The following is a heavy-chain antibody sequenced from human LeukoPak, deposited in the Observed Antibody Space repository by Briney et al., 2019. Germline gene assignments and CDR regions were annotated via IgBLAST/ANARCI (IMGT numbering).Heavy chain of an antibody. V-gene: IGHV3-23*01. Sequence: GGSLRLSCAASGFTFSNYAMTWVRPAPGKGLEWVSGMSSGTGSTYYADSVKGRFTISRDNSKNTLYLQMNSLRAEDTAVYYCAKHAGSYYYYSMDVWGQGTTVTVSS. J-gene: IGHJ6*02. CDR2: MSSGTGST. D-gene: IGHD3-10*01. CDR3: AKHAGSYYYYSMDV. CDR1: GFTFSNYA.